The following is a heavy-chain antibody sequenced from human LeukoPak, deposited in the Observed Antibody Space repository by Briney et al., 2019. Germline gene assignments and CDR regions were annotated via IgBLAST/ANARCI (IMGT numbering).Heavy chain of an antibody. Sequence: SVKVSCKASGGTFSSCAISWVRQAPGQGLEWMGGIIPIFGTANYAQKFQGRVTITADESTSTAYMELSSLRSEDTAVYYCARDTNYYGSGSYQSFDYWGQGTLVTVSS. J-gene: IGHJ4*02. CDR3: ARDTNYYGSGSYQSFDY. V-gene: IGHV1-69*13. D-gene: IGHD3-10*01. CDR1: GGTFSSCA. CDR2: IIPIFGTA.